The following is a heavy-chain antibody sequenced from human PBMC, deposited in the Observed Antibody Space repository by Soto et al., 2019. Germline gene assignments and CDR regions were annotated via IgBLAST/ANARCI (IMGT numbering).Heavy chain of an antibody. J-gene: IGHJ4*02. Sequence: QVQLQESGPGLVRPSGTLSLTCTVSGGSITNTNWWSWVRQPSGKGLEWLGAIFHAGSTNYNPSLKSRITMSADKSENRYSLNLASVTTADTAVYYCARTRQHCSATTCYEFYFDYWGQGTLVTVSS. CDR2: IFHAGST. D-gene: IGHD2-2*01. CDR3: ARTRQHCSATTCYEFYFDY. V-gene: IGHV4-4*02. CDR1: GGSITNTNW.